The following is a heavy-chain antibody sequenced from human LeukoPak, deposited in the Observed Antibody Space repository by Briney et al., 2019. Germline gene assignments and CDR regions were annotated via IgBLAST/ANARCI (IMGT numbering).Heavy chain of an antibody. D-gene: IGHD6-19*01. Sequence: GGSLRLSCAASGFTVSSNYMSWVRQAPGKGLEWVSAISGSGGSTYYADSVKGRFTISRDNSKNTLYLQMNSLRAEDTAVYYCAKADNGWYELDYWGQGTLVTVSS. V-gene: IGHV3-23*01. J-gene: IGHJ4*02. CDR3: AKADNGWYELDY. CDR1: GFTVSSNY. CDR2: ISGSGGST.